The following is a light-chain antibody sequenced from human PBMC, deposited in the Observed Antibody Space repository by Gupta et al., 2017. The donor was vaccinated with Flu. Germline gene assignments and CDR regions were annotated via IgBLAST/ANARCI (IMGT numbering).Light chain of an antibody. CDR2: YKSDSDY. Sequence: QYVLTRNSSHADRPGSAPSLPRTFCSATIVGTYRIYWYQQKPGSPLQYLLRYKSDSDYQQGSGVPSRFSGSKDASANTGILLISGLQPDDEADYYCMMWHNSAWVFGGGTKLTVL. CDR1: SATIVGTYR. J-gene: IGLJ3*02. CDR3: MMWHNSAWV. V-gene: IGLV5-45*04.